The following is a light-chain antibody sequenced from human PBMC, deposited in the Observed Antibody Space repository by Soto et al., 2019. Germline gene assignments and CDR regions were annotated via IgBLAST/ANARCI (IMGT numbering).Light chain of an antibody. CDR3: QQYGSAPPEWT. Sequence: EIVLTQSPGTLSLSPGERATLSCRASQSVSSTYLAWYQQKPGQAPRLLIFSASSRATGIPDMFRGSGSGTDFTLTISRLEPEDFAVYYCQQYGSAPPEWTFGQGTKVEIK. CDR1: QSVSSTY. J-gene: IGKJ1*01. V-gene: IGKV3-20*01. CDR2: SAS.